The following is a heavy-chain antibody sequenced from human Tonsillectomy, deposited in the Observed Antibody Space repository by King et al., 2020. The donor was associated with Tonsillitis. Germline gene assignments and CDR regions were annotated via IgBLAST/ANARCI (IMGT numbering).Heavy chain of an antibody. D-gene: IGHD6-19*01. CDR3: ARDLRSSGWYIDY. V-gene: IGHV3-74*01. Sequence: VQLVESGGGLVQPGGSLRLSCAASGFTFSSYWMHLVRQAPGKGLVWVSRINIDWSITSYAESVKGRFTISRDNAKNTLYLQMNSLRAEDTAVYYCARDLRSSGWYIDYWGQGTLVTVSS. CDR2: INIDWSIT. J-gene: IGHJ4*02. CDR1: GFTFSSYW.